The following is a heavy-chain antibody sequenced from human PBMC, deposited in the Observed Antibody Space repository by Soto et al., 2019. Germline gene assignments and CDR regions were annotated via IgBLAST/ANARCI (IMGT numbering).Heavy chain of an antibody. CDR1: GYTFTSYA. V-gene: IGHV1-3*01. Sequence: QVQLVQSGAEVKKPGASVKVSCKASGYTFTSYAMHWVRQAPGQRLEWMGWINAGNGNTKYSQKFQGRVTITRDTSVSTDYMELSSLRSEDTAVYYCARDTLSVLDYWGQGTLVTVSS. CDR2: INAGNGNT. J-gene: IGHJ4*02. CDR3: ARDTLSVLDY. D-gene: IGHD3-10*01.